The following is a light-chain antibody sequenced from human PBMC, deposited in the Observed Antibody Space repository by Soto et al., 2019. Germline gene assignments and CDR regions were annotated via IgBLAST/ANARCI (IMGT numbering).Light chain of an antibody. V-gene: IGKV3-15*01. CDR1: QSVTSN. J-gene: IGKJ4*01. CDR3: QQYKDWPPLT. CDR2: GAS. Sequence: EIVMTQSPATLSVSPGERATLSCRASQSVTSNLAWYQQKFGQAPRLLIYGASTRATDIPARFSGSGSGTEFTLTISSLQPEDSAVYYCQQYKDWPPLTFGGGTKVEIK.